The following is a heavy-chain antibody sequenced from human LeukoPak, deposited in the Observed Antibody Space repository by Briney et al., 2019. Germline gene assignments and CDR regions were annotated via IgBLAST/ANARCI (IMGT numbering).Heavy chain of an antibody. CDR1: GYTLTELS. CDR3: ATANDMITFGGVIVNVDWSDP. J-gene: IGHJ5*02. D-gene: IGHD3-16*02. Sequence: GASVKVSCKVSGYTLTELSMHWVRQAPGKGLEWMGGFDPEDGETIYAQKFQGRVTMTEDTSTDTAYMELSSLRSEDTAVYYCATANDMITFGGVIVNVDWSDPWGQGTLVTVSS. V-gene: IGHV1-24*01. CDR2: FDPEDGET.